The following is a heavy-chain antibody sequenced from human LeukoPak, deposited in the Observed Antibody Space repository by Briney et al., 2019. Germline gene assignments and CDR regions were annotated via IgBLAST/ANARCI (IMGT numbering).Heavy chain of an antibody. CDR3: AKVNWNYPGY. J-gene: IGHJ4*02. V-gene: IGHV3-23*01. D-gene: IGHD1-7*01. Sequence: GGSLRLSCAASGFSLSNYDMYWVRQAPGKGLEWVSGIGVRGTHTHYAESVKGRFTVSTDSSKNTLFLQMNGLRAEDSAIYYRAKVNWNYPGYWGQGTLVTVSS. CDR1: GFSLSNYD. CDR2: IGVRGTHT.